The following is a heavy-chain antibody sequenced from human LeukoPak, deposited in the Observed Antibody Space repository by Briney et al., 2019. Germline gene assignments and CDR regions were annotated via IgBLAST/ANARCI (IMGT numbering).Heavy chain of an antibody. J-gene: IGHJ4*02. D-gene: IGHD3-22*01. CDR1: GFTFSSSA. V-gene: IGHV3-30*18. CDR2: ISYDESNK. Sequence: PGGSLRLSCAASGFTFSSSAMHWVRQAPGKGLEWVAVISYDESNKYYADSVKGRFTISRDNSKNTLYLQMNSLRAEDTAVYYCAKDGLGLRLLNYFDYWGQGTLVTVSS. CDR3: AKDGLGLRLLNYFDY.